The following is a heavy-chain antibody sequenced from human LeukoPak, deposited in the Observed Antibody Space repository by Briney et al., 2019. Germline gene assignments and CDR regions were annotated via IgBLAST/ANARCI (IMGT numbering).Heavy chain of an antibody. D-gene: IGHD1-26*01. J-gene: IGHJ4*02. V-gene: IGHV1-18*01. CDR3: ARETSGSYYLGIDY. Sequence: ASVKVSCKASGYTFTSYGISWVRQAPGQGLEWMGWISTYNGNTNSAQELQGRVTMTTDTSTSTAYMELRSLRSDDTAVYYCARETSGSYYLGIDYWGQGTLVTVSS. CDR1: GYTFTSYG. CDR2: ISTYNGNT.